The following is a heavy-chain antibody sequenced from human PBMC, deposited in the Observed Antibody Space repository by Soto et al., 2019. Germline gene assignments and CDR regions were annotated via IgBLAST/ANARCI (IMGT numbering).Heavy chain of an antibody. CDR3: ANHYGSGSLYYYGMDV. J-gene: IGHJ6*02. CDR2: ISCSGGST. V-gene: IGHV3-23*01. CDR1: GFTFSSYA. Sequence: PGGSLRLSCAASGFTFSSYAMSWVRQAPGKGLEWVSAISCSGGSTYYADSVKGRFTISRDNSKNTLYLQMNSLRAEDTAVYYCANHYGSGSLYYYGMDVWGQGTTVTVSS. D-gene: IGHD3-10*01.